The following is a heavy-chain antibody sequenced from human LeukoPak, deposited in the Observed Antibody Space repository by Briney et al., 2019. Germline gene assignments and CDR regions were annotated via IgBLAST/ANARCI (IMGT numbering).Heavy chain of an antibody. Sequence: GGSLRLSCAASGFTFSPYAMHWVRQAPGKGLEWVAVISYDENDKHYADSVKGRFTISRDNSKNTLYLQMDSLRAEDTAVYYCAKYRYGSSYYGMDVWGQGTTVTVSS. V-gene: IGHV3-30-3*01. J-gene: IGHJ6*02. D-gene: IGHD5-18*01. CDR1: GFTFSPYA. CDR3: AKYRYGSSYYGMDV. CDR2: ISYDENDK.